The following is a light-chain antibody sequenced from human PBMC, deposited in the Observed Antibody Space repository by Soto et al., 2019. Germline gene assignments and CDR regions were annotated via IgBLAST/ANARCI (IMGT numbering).Light chain of an antibody. J-gene: IGKJ4*01. CDR3: QQYNNWPDS. Sequence: EIVMKQSPGTLSVSPGERVTLSCRASQSVGRNLAWYQQKPGQAPRLLIYTTSTRAPGIPARFTGSVSGTEFTLTISSPQSEDSAVYYCQQYNNWPDSFGGGTKVEIK. CDR2: TTS. CDR1: QSVGRN. V-gene: IGKV3-15*01.